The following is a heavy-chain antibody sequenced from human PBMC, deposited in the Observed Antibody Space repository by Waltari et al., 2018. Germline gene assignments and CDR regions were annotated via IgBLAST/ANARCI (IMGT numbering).Heavy chain of an antibody. CDR2: LYSSGRT. CDR3: AKMGGLYISGWPDSTSYMDV. D-gene: IGHD3-22*01. Sequence: DVQIWESGGDLVQPGGSLRLSCVVSGFTLSDYGMTWVRQVRGKGLEWVSVLYSSGRTNERDSGKGRFTSSRDESKNTLFLEMNNLRPDDTAKYYCAKMGGLYISGWPDSTSYMDVWGKGTTVTVSS. V-gene: IGHV3-23*03. J-gene: IGHJ6*04. CDR1: GFTLSDYG.